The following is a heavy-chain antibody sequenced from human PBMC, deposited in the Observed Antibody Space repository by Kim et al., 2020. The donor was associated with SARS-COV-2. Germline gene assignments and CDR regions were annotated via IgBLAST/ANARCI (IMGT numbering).Heavy chain of an antibody. Sequence: SETLSLTCTVSGGSISSSSYYWGWIRQPPGKGLEWIGSIYYSGSTYYNPSLKSRVTISVDTSKNQFSLKLSSVTAADTAVYYCARSSGTLLAAFDPWGQGTLVTVSS. V-gene: IGHV4-39*07. CDR1: GGSISSSSYY. CDR3: ARSSGTLLAAFDP. CDR2: IYYSGST. D-gene: IGHD3-10*01. J-gene: IGHJ5*02.